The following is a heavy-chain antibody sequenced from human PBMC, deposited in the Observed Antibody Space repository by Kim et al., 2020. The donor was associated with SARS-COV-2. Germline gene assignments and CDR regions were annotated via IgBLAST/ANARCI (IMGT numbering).Heavy chain of an antibody. CDR1: GGSISSSNW. CDR2: IYHSGST. J-gene: IGHJ3*02. D-gene: IGHD3-3*01. Sequence: GTLSLTCAVSGGSISSSNWWSWVRQPPGKGLEWIGEIYHSGSTNYNPSLKSRVTISVDKSKNQFSLKLSSVTAADTAVYYCAREVGTELRFLGSEIHSLYDAFDIWGQGTMVTVSS. CDR3: AREVGTELRFLGSEIHSLYDAFDI. V-gene: IGHV4-4*02.